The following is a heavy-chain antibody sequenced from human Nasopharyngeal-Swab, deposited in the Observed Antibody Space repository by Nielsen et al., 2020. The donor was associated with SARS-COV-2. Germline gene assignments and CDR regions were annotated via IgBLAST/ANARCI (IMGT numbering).Heavy chain of an antibody. V-gene: IGHV4-31*03. CDR2: IYYSGST. CDR3: ARDFLGRGYSYGYEDYYYYGMDV. Sequence: SETLPLTCTVSGGSISSGGYYWSWIRQRPGKGLEWIGYIYYSGSTYYNPSLESRVTISVDTSKNQFSLKLSSVTAADTAVYYCARDFLGRGYSYGYEDYYYYGMDVWGQGTTVTVSS. D-gene: IGHD5-18*01. J-gene: IGHJ6*02. CDR1: GGSISSGGYY.